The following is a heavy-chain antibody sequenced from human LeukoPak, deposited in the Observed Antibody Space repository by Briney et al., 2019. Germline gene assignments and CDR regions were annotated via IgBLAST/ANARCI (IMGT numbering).Heavy chain of an antibody. CDR3: ARHLRIFYGSGSYYSRDY. V-gene: IGHV4-34*01. D-gene: IGHD3-10*01. Sequence: PSETLSLTCAVYGGSFSGYYWSWIRQPPGKGLEWIGEINHSGSTYYNPSLKSRVTISVDTSKNQFSLKLSSVTAADTAVYYCARHLRIFYGSGSYYSRDYWGQGTLVTVSS. J-gene: IGHJ4*02. CDR2: INHSGST. CDR1: GGSFSGYY.